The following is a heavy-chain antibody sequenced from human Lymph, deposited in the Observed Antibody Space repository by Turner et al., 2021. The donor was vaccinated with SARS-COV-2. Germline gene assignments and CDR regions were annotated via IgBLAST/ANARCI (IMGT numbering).Heavy chain of an antibody. Sequence: EVQLVEPGGGLVKPGGSLRLSCAASGFTFSTYSMNWVRQAPGKGLEWISSISSSSSYIYYADSVKGRFTISRDDAKNSLYLQMNSLRAEDTAVYYCARDIPTTADYFDYWGQGTLVTVSS. CDR1: GFTFSTYS. J-gene: IGHJ4*02. D-gene: IGHD4-17*01. V-gene: IGHV3-21*01. CDR2: ISSSSSYI. CDR3: ARDIPTTADYFDY.